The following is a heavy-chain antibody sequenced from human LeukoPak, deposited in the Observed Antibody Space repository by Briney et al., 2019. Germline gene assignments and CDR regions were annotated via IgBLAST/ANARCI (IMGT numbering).Heavy chain of an antibody. CDR3: AELGITMIGGV. V-gene: IGHV4-59*12. D-gene: IGHD3-10*02. CDR2: IYYSGST. J-gene: IGHJ6*04. Sequence: NPSETLSLTCTVSGGSISSYYWSWIRQPPGKGLEWIGYIYYSGSTNYNPSLKSRVTISVDTSKNQFSLKLSSVTAADTAVYYCAELGITMIGGVWGKGTTVTISS. CDR1: GGSISSYY.